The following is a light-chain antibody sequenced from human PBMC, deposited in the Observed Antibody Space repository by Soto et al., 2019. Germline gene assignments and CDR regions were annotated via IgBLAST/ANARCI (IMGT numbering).Light chain of an antibody. J-gene: IGKJ1*01. CDR3: QKYHSAPRT. CDR2: GAS. Sequence: DIQMTQSPSSLSASAGDRVTITCRANQDISYYLAWYQQKQGKVPKLLIYGASTLQSGVPSRFSGSGSGTDFTLTISSLQPEDIATYYCQKYHSAPRTFGQGTKVDIK. V-gene: IGKV1-27*01. CDR1: QDISYY.